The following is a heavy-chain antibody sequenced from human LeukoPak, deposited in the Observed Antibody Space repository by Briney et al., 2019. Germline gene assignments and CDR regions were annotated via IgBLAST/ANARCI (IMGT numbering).Heavy chain of an antibody. D-gene: IGHD6-13*01. J-gene: IGHJ4*02. V-gene: IGHV4-39*01. CDR1: GGSISSSSYY. Sequence: PSETLSLTCTVSGGSISSSSYYWGWIRQPPGKGLEWIGSTYYSGSTYYNPSLKSRVTISVDTSKNQFSLKLSSVTAADTAVYYCARLKAARILDYWGQGTLVTVSS. CDR3: ARLKAARILDY. CDR2: TYYSGST.